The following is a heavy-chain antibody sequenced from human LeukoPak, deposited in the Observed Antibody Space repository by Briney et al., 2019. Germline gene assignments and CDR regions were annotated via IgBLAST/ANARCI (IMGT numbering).Heavy chain of an antibody. V-gene: IGHV3-11*04. J-gene: IGHJ4*02. CDR2: IRGDGSFI. CDR1: GFTFSDYC. D-gene: IGHD6-13*01. CDR3: ASEQQLANYDY. Sequence: GGSLRLSCAASGFTFSDYCMAWIRQAPGKGLEWVSYIRGDGSFIFYADSVRGRFTISRDNTKNSLHLQMNSLRAEDTAVYYCASEQQLANYDYWGQGTLVTVSS.